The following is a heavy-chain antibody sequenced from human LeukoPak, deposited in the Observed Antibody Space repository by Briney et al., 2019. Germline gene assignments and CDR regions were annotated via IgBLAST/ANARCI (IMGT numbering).Heavy chain of an antibody. Sequence: GGSLRLSCAASGFTFSSYAMHWVRQAPGKGLEWVAVISYDGSNKYYADSVKGRFTISRDNSKNTLYLQMNSLRAEDTAVYYCARGAFEGDFWSGSGAFDIWGQGTMVTVSS. CDR3: ARGAFEGDFWSGSGAFDI. V-gene: IGHV3-30-3*01. CDR1: GFTFSSYA. D-gene: IGHD3-3*01. CDR2: ISYDGSNK. J-gene: IGHJ3*02.